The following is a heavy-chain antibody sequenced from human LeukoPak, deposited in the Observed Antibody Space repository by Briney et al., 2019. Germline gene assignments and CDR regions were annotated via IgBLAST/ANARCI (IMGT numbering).Heavy chain of an antibody. D-gene: IGHD3-22*01. Sequence: SETLSLTCTVSGDSISSSSYYWGWIRQPPGKGLEWIGNIYYSGSTYYNPSLRSRLTISLATSKNQFSLTLSSVTAADTAVYYCARLQYYYDSNGYYSLYYFDYWGQGTLVTVSS. V-gene: IGHV4-39*01. CDR2: IYYSGST. J-gene: IGHJ4*02. CDR1: GDSISSSSYY. CDR3: ARLQYYYDSNGYYSLYYFDY.